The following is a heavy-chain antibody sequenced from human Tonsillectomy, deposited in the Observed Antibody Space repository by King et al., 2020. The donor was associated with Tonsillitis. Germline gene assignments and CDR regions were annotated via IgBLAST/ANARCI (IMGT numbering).Heavy chain of an antibody. CDR1: GFTFSSYA. V-gene: IGHV3-23*04. CDR2: ISGSGGST. Sequence: VQLVESGGGLVQPGGSLRLSCAASGFTFSSYAMSWVRQAPGKGLEWVSAISGSGGSTYYADSVKGRFTISRDNSKNTLYLQMNSLRAEDTAVYYCAKGNYYDSSGYSFLDYWGQGTLVTVSS. CDR3: AKGNYYDSSGYSFLDY. J-gene: IGHJ4*02. D-gene: IGHD3-22*01.